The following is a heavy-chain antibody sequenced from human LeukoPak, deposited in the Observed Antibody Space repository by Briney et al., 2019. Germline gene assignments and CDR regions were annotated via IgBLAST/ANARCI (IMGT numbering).Heavy chain of an antibody. Sequence: PSETLSLTCAVYGGSFSGYYWSWIRQPPGKGLEWIGEINHSGSTNYNPSLKSRVTISVDTSKNQFSLKLSSVTAADTAVYYCARVPPRGGYCSSTSCYSKFRFDPWGQGTLVTVSS. D-gene: IGHD2-2*02. J-gene: IGHJ5*02. CDR1: GGSFSGYY. CDR3: ARVPPRGGYCSSTSCYSKFRFDP. V-gene: IGHV4-34*01. CDR2: INHSGST.